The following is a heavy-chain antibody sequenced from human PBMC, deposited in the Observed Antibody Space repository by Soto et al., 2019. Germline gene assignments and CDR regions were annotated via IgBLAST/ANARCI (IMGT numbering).Heavy chain of an antibody. CDR2: IYYSGST. D-gene: IGHD6-13*01. V-gene: IGHV4-59*01. CDR3: ARDLSWGNSSSWYGDNWFDP. CDR1: GGSISSYY. Sequence: QVQLQDSGPGLVKPSETLSLTCTVSGGSISSYYWSWIRQPPGKGLDWIGYIYYSGSTNYNPSLKSRVTISVDTSKNQFSLKLSSVTAADKAVYYCARDLSWGNSSSWYGDNWFDPWGQGTLVTVSS. J-gene: IGHJ5*02.